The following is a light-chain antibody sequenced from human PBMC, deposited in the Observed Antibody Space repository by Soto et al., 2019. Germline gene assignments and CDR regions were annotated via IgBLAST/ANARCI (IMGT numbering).Light chain of an antibody. Sequence: DIQMTQSPSSLSASVGDRVTINCRASQSISSYLNWYQQKPGKAPKLLLYAASTLQSGVPSRFSGSGSGTDFTLTISSLQPEDFATYYCQQSYSTLYTFGQGTKLEIK. CDR3: QQSYSTLYT. V-gene: IGKV1-39*01. CDR1: QSISSY. CDR2: AAS. J-gene: IGKJ2*01.